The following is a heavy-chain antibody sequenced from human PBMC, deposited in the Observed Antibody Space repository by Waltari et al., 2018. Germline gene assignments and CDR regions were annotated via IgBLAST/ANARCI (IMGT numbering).Heavy chain of an antibody. V-gene: IGHV4-59*01. J-gene: IGHJ4*02. CDR2: IYYSGST. CDR3: ARDQGFWSGYGY. CDR1: GGSISSYY. D-gene: IGHD3-3*01. Sequence: QVQLQESGPGLVKPSETLSLTCTVSGGSISSYYWSWIRQPPGKGLEWIGYIYYSGSTNYNPSLKSRVTISVDTSKNQFSLKLSSVTAADTAVYYCARDQGFWSGYGYWGQGTLVTVSS.